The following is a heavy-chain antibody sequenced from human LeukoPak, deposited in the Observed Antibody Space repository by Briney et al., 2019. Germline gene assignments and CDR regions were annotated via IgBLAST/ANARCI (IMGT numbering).Heavy chain of an antibody. CDR2: IYYSGST. D-gene: IGHD3-10*01. Sequence: KTSETLSLTCTVSGGSISSSSYYWGWIRQPPGKGLEWIGSIYYSGSTYYNPSLKSRVTISVDTSKNQFSLKLSSVTAADTAVYYCASSMVRGVIIDYFDYWGQGTLVTVSS. CDR3: ASSMVRGVIIDYFDY. V-gene: IGHV4-39*07. CDR1: GGSISSSSYY. J-gene: IGHJ4*02.